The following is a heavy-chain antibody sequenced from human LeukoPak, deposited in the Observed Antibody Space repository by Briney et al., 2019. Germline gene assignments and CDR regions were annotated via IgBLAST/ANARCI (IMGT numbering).Heavy chain of an antibody. Sequence: GGSLRLSCAASGFTFSSYGMHWVRQAPGKGLEWVAVISYDGSNKYYADSVKGRFTISRDNSKNTLYLQMNSLRAEDTAVYYCAREAGSGWPGYFDYWGQGTLVTVSS. CDR1: GFTFSSYG. J-gene: IGHJ4*02. D-gene: IGHD6-19*01. CDR2: ISYDGSNK. CDR3: AREAGSGWPGYFDY. V-gene: IGHV3-30*19.